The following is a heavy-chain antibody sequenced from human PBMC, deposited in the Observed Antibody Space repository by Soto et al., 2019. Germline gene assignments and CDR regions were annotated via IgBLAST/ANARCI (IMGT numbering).Heavy chain of an antibody. CDR2: ISSSSSYI. Sequence: LRLSCAASGFTFSSYSMNWVRQAPGKGLEWVSSISSSSSYIYYADSVKGRFTISRDNAKNSLYLQMNSLRAEDTAVYYCARAGVLRFLEWLSPQDFDYWGQGTLVTVSS. D-gene: IGHD3-3*01. CDR1: GFTFSSYS. J-gene: IGHJ4*02. V-gene: IGHV3-21*01. CDR3: ARAGVLRFLEWLSPQDFDY.